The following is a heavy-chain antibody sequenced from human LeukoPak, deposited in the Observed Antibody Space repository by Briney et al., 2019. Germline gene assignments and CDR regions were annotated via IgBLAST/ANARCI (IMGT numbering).Heavy chain of an antibody. D-gene: IGHD4-23*01. V-gene: IGHV4-39*01. CDR2: IYYSGST. CDR3: ARGSSAPRWFPFDY. Sequence: SETLSLTCTVSGGSISTRSYYWGWIRQPPGKGLEWIGTIYYSGSTYYNPSLKSRVTISVDTSKNQFSLKLSSVTAADTAVYYCARGSSAPRWFPFDYWGQGTLVTVSS. J-gene: IGHJ4*02. CDR1: GGSISTRSYY.